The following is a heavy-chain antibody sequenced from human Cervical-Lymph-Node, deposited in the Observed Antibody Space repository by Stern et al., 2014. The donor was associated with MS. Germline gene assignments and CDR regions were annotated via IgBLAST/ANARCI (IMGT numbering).Heavy chain of an antibody. CDR3: ARGGSSGYYSTARRYNWFDP. D-gene: IGHD6-19*01. CDR1: GFTFSSYW. J-gene: IGHJ5*02. Sequence: EVQLVESGGGLVQPGGSLRLSCTYSGFTFSSYWMSWVRQAPGKGLEGVANIKQDGREKYYVDSVKGRFPISRDNARNLLNLKMNSLRAEDTVTYYWARGGSSGYYSTARRYNWFDPWGQGTLVTVSS. CDR2: IKQDGREK. V-gene: IGHV3-7*01.